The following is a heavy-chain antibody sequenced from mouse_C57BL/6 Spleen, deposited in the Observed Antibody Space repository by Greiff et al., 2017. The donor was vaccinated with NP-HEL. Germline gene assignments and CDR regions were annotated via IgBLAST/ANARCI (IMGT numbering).Heavy chain of an antibody. V-gene: IGHV5-17*01. J-gene: IGHJ4*01. CDR3: AKQLRLRLYYAMDY. CDR1: GFTFSDYG. CDR2: ISSGSSTI. D-gene: IGHD3-2*02. Sequence: VQLKESGGGLVKPGGSLKLSCAASGFTFSDYGMHWVRQAPEKGLEWVAYISSGSSTIYYADTVKGRFTISRDNAKNTLFLQMTSLRSEDTAMYYCAKQLRLRLYYAMDYWGQGTSVTVSS.